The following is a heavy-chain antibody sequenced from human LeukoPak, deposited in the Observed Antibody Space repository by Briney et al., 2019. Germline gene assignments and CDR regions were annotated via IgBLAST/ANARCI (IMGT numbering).Heavy chain of an antibody. CDR1: GFTFSSYA. J-gene: IGHJ4*02. Sequence: PGGSLRLSCAASGFTFSSYAMSWVRQAPGKGLGWVSAISGSGGSTYYADSVKGRFTISRDNSKNTLYLQMNSLRAEDTAVYYCATVHDSSLDYWGQGTLVTVSS. V-gene: IGHV3-23*01. D-gene: IGHD1-1*01. CDR3: ATVHDSSLDY. CDR2: ISGSGGST.